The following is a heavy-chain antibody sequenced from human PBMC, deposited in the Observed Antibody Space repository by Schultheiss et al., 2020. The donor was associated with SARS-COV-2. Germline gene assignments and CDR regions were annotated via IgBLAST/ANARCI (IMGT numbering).Heavy chain of an antibody. CDR3: AKEGDTCYYDSSGTTIRRVYFQH. D-gene: IGHD3-22*01. CDR2: ISGSGGST. V-gene: IGHV3-23*01. J-gene: IGHJ1*01. CDR1: GFTFSSYA. Sequence: GGSLRLSCAASGFTFSSYAMSWVRQAPGKGLEWVSAISGSGGSTYYADSVKGRFTISRDNSKNTLYLQMNSLRAEDTAVYYCAKEGDTCYYDSSGTTIRRVYFQHLGQGTLVTVSS.